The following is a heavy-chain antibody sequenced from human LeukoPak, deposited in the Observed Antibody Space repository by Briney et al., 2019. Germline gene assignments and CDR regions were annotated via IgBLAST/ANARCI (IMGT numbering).Heavy chain of an antibody. CDR2: ISSSGSTI. J-gene: IGHJ5*02. Sequence: GGSLRLSRAASGFTFSSYAMSWVRQAPGKGLEWVSYISSSGSTIYYADSVKGRFTISRDNAKNSLYLQMNSLRAEDTAVYYCAKDGGDYGSGSYSDGWFDPWGQGTLVTVSS. CDR1: GFTFSSYA. D-gene: IGHD3-10*01. CDR3: AKDGGDYGSGSYSDGWFDP. V-gene: IGHV3-48*04.